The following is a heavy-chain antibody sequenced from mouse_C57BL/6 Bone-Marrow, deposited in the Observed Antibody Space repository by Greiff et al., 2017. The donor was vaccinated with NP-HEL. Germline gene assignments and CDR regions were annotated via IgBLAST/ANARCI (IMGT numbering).Heavy chain of an antibody. Sequence: EVQLVESEGGLVQPGSSMKLSCTASGFTFSDYYMAWVRQVPEKGLEWVANINYDGSSTYYLDSLKSRFIISRDNAKNILYLQMSSLKSEDTATYYCARERYGNFFDYWGQGTTLTVSS. V-gene: IGHV5-16*01. CDR2: INYDGSST. J-gene: IGHJ2*01. D-gene: IGHD2-10*02. CDR1: GFTFSDYY. CDR3: ARERYGNFFDY.